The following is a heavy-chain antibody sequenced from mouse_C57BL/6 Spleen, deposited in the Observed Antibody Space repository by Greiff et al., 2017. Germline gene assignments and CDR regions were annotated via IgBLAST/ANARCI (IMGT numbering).Heavy chain of an antibody. V-gene: IGHV1-80*01. CDR2: IYPGDGDT. J-gene: IGHJ2*01. CDR1: GYAFSSYW. CDR3: ARKGTTVGDY. D-gene: IGHD1-1*01. Sequence: VQLQQSGAELVKPGASVKISCKASGYAFSSYWMNWVKQRPGKGLEWIGQIYPGDGDTNYNGKFKGKATLTADKSSSTAYMQLSRLTSEYSAVYFCARKGTTVGDYWGQGTTLTVSS.